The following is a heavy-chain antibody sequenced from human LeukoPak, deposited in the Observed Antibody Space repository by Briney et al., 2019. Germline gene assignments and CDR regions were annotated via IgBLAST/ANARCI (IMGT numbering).Heavy chain of an antibody. V-gene: IGHV4-59*08. J-gene: IGHJ6*02. CDR3: ARHRDCSGGSCYPDYYYGMDV. CDR2: IYYSGST. CDR1: GGSISSYY. D-gene: IGHD2-15*01. Sequence: PSETLSLTCTVSGGSISSYYWSWIRQPPGKGLEWIGYIYYSGSTNYNPSLKSRVTISVDTSKNQFSLKLSSVTAADTAVYYCARHRDCSGGSCYPDYYYGMDVWGQGTTVTVSS.